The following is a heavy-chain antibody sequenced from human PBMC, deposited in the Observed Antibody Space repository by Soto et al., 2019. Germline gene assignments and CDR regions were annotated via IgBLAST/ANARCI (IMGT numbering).Heavy chain of an antibody. CDR2: IYRGGDT. V-gene: IGHV3-66*01. Sequence: GGSLRLSCVVSGFTVSYNYWTWVRQAPGKGLEWVSTIYRGGDTYYADSVKGRFTFSRDNSKNILYLEMNYLRADDTGVYYCAKEKGVLPSALKFSSNGLDVWGQGTTVTVSS. D-gene: IGHD6-6*01. J-gene: IGHJ6*02. CDR1: GFTVSYNY. CDR3: AKEKGVLPSALKFSSNGLDV.